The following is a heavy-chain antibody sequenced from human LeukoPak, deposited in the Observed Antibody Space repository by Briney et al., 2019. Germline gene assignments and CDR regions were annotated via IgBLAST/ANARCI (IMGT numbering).Heavy chain of an antibody. CDR1: GFTFSSYE. D-gene: IGHD2-2*01. Sequence: PGGSLRLSCAASGFTFSSYEMNWVRQAPGKGLEWVSYISSSGSTIYYADSVKGRFTISRDNAKNSLYLQMNSLRAEDTAVYYCAREGGNIVVVPAAIDYWGQGTLVTVSS. V-gene: IGHV3-48*03. CDR2: ISSSGSTI. J-gene: IGHJ4*02. CDR3: AREGGNIVVVPAAIDY.